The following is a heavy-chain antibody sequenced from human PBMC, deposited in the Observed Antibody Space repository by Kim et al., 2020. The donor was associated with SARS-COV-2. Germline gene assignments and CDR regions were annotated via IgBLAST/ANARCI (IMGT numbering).Heavy chain of an antibody. CDR3: ARAGGYDFPTLVYYYYYGMDV. CDR1: GYSFTSYW. CDR2: IDPSDSYT. D-gene: IGHD5-12*01. J-gene: IGHJ6*02. V-gene: IGHV5-10-1*01. Sequence: GESLKISCKGSGYSFTSYWISWVRQMPGKGLEWMGRIDPSDSYTNYSPSFQGHVTISADKSISTAYLQWSSLKASDTAMYYCARAGGYDFPTLVYYYYYGMDVWGQGTTVTVSS.